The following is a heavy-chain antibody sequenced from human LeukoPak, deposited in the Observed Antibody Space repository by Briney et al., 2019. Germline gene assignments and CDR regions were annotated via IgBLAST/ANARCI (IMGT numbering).Heavy chain of an antibody. D-gene: IGHD3-16*01. J-gene: IGHJ4*02. V-gene: IGHV3-30-3*01. Sequence: GSLKLSFATSGFTFSAFNIHWVRPAPGQGPEWVAIISHHGDTAHYADSLKGRFTISRDNSKNTVDLQMNSLRVEDTAIYYCARDFSWAFDYWGQGTLVTVSS. CDR2: ISHHGDTA. CDR3: ARDFSWAFDY. CDR1: GFTFSAFN.